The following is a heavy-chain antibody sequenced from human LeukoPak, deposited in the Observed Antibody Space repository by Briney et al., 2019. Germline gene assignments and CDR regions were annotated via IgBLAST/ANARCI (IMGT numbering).Heavy chain of an antibody. D-gene: IGHD1-26*01. CDR1: RFIFSNYA. Sequence: GGSLRLSCAASRFIFSNYAMHWVRQAPGKGLDWVAVISYHGRDQFYADSVKGRFTISRDNSKNTLYLQMNSLRAEDTAVYYCAKDSGSYLYYFDYWGQGTLVTVSS. J-gene: IGHJ4*02. CDR2: ISYHGRDQ. V-gene: IGHV3-30*04. CDR3: AKDSGSYLYYFDY.